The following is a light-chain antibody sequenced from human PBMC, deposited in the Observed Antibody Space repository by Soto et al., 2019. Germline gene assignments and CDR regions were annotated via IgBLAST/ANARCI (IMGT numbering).Light chain of an antibody. CDR3: QHCINPYT. Sequence: DIQMSQSPSTLSAPVEDSVTITCRASQSIGTWLAWYQQRPGKAPKLLIYDASTLESGVSSRFSGSGSGTEFTLTISSLQPDDFATYYCQHCINPYTSGQGTKVDIK. J-gene: IGKJ2*01. V-gene: IGKV1-5*01. CDR1: QSIGTW. CDR2: DAS.